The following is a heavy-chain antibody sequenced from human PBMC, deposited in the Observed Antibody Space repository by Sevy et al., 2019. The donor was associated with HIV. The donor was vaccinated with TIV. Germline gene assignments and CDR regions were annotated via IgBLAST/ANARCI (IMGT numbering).Heavy chain of an antibody. D-gene: IGHD1-26*01. CDR3: ARGQWEHPY. V-gene: IGHV4-34*01. Sequence: SETLSLTCAVYGGSFSGYYWGWVRQPPGKGLEWIGEIIPSGITNYNPSLKSRVTISIDTSKNQFSLKVKSVTAADTAIYYCARGQWEHPYWGQGTQVTVSS. CDR1: GGSFSGYY. J-gene: IGHJ4*02. CDR2: IIPSGIT.